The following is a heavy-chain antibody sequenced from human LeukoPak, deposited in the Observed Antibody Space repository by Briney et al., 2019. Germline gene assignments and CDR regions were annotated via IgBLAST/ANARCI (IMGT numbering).Heavy chain of an antibody. CDR2: IKQDGSEK. D-gene: IGHD3-3*01. Sequence: GGSLRLSCAASGFTFSNAWMSWVRQAPGKGLEWVANIKQDGSEKYYVDSVKGRFTISRDNAKNSLYLQMNSLRAEDTAVYYCARATADTIFGVVIIHCFDYWGQGTLVTVSS. J-gene: IGHJ4*02. CDR3: ARATADTIFGVVIIHCFDY. V-gene: IGHV3-7*04. CDR1: GFTFSNAW.